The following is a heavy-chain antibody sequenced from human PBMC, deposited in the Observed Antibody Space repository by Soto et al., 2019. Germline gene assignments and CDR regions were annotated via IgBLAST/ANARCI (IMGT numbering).Heavy chain of an antibody. CDR3: ARVSGLGQAAFDI. J-gene: IGHJ3*02. CDR2: ISYKGDTT. D-gene: IGHD1-1*01. V-gene: IGHV3-64*01. Sequence: PGGSLRLSCAASGFTFSSYGMHWVRQAAGKGLEYVSAISYKGDTTYYANSVKGRFTISRDNSKNTLYLQMGSLRAEDMAVYYCARVSGLGQAAFDIWGQGTMVTVSS. CDR1: GFTFSSYG.